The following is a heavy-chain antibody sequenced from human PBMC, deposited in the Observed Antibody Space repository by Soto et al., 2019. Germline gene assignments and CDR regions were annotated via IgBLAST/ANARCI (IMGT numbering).Heavy chain of an antibody. J-gene: IGHJ3*02. CDR2: IYRGGAT. V-gene: IGHV3-53*01. CDR3: ARGWQSAFDI. D-gene: IGHD6-13*01. CDR1: GFTVSDNY. Sequence: PGGSLRLSCVATGFTVSDNYIGWVRQAPGKGLEWVSVIYRGGATYYSDSVAGRFTISRDSSQNTLHLQMNTLKTEDTAIYYCARGWQSAFDIWGQGTMVTVS.